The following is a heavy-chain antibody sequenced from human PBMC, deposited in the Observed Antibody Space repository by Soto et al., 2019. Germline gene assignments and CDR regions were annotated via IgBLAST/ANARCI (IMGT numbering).Heavy chain of an antibody. CDR2: ITRTDST. CDR3: AKALVGEVGATDY. D-gene: IGHD1-26*01. J-gene: IGHJ4*02. Sequence: PGGSLRLSCTASGFTFSYYAMSWVRQDPGKGLEWVSAITRTDSTYYADSVKGRFTISRDNSSNTLYLQMNSLGAEDAALYYCAKALVGEVGATDYWGQGTLVTVSS. V-gene: IGHV3-23*01. CDR1: GFTFSYYA.